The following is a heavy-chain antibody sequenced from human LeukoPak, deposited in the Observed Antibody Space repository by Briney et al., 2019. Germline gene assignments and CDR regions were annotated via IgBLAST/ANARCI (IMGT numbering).Heavy chain of an antibody. J-gene: IGHJ4*02. CDR3: VRDGDTSGYTN. D-gene: IGHD3-22*01. CDR2: IKQDGSEK. CDR1: GFTFSSYW. V-gene: IGHV3-7*01. Sequence: PGGSLRLSCAASGFTFSSYWMHWVRQAPGKGREWVANIKQDGSEKYYVDSVKGRFTISRDNAKNSLYLQMNSLRAEDTAVYSCVRDGDTSGYTNWGQGTLVTVSS.